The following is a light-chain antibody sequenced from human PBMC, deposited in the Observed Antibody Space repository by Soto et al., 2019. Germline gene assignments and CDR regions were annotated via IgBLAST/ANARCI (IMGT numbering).Light chain of an antibody. Sequence: DIQMTQSPSSVSASVGDRVTITCRASQAISNWLAWYQQKPGKAPNLLIYAASSLQSGVPSRFSSSGYGTDFTLTISSLQPEDFATYYCQQANSFPYTFGQGTKLEIK. J-gene: IGKJ2*01. CDR3: QQANSFPYT. CDR1: QAISNW. CDR2: AAS. V-gene: IGKV1-12*01.